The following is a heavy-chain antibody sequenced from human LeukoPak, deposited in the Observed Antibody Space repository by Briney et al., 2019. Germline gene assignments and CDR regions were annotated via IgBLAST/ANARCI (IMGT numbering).Heavy chain of an antibody. D-gene: IGHD4-23*01. Sequence: KPSETLSLTCTVSGGSISSYYWSWIRQPPGKGLEWIGYIYYSGSTNYNPSLKSRVTISVDTSKNQFSLKLSSVTAADTAVYYCARGDYGGPPGAYYFDYWGQGTLVTVSS. V-gene: IGHV4-59*01. CDR3: ARGDYGGPPGAYYFDY. J-gene: IGHJ4*02. CDR2: IYYSGST. CDR1: GGSISSYY.